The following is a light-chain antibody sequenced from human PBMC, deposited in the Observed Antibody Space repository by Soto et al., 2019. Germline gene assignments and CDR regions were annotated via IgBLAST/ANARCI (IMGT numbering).Light chain of an antibody. CDR2: GPS. J-gene: IGKJ1*01. CDR3: QQYNHWLWT. CDR1: QSINAH. Sequence: EVVMTQSPATLSVSPGERVTLSCRASQSINAHLAWYQQKPGQAPRLLIHGPSTRATGIPATLSGSGFGTELILTISSLQPEDFAVYYSQQYNHWLWTFGQGTKVEIQ. V-gene: IGKV3-15*01.